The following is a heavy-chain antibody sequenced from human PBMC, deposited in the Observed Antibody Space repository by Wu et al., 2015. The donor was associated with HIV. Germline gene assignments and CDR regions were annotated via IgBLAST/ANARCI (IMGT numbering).Heavy chain of an antibody. J-gene: IGHJ4*02. D-gene: IGHD3-10*01. CDR2: ISAYNGNT. CDR3: ARDRRLLWFGELCFDY. V-gene: IGHV1-18*01. Sequence: QVQLVQLELSEEAWGSVKXPARLLVTLFQLWYQLGATGPGQGLEWMGWISAYNGNTNYAXKLQGRVTMTTDTSTSTAYMELRSLRSDDTAVYYCARDRRLLWFGELCFDYWGQGTLVTVSS. CDR1: VTLFQLW.